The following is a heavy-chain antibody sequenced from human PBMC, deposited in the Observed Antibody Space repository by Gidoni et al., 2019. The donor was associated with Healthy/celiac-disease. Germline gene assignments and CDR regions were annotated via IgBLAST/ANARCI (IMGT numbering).Heavy chain of an antibody. CDR1: GFTFSSYA. V-gene: IGHV3-30-3*01. Sequence: QVQLVESGGGVVQPGRSLRLSCPASGFTFSSYAMHWVRPAPGKGLGWVAVISYDGSNKYYADSVKGRFTISRDNSKNTLYLQMNSLRAEDTAVYYCAREGGILSGGDCCQGYYYYGMDVWGQGTTVTVSS. CDR2: ISYDGSNK. J-gene: IGHJ6*02. D-gene: IGHD2-21*02. CDR3: AREGGILSGGDCCQGYYYYGMDV.